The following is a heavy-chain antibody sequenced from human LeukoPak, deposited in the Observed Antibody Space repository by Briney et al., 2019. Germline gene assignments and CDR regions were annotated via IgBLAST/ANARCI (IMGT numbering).Heavy chain of an antibody. CDR2: IKQDGSEK. D-gene: IGHD5-18*01. CDR1: GFTFNSYW. V-gene: IGHV3-7*05. Sequence: GGSLRLSCAASGFTFNSYWMSWVRHAPGKGLEWVANIKQDGSEKYFVDSVKGRFTISRDNAKSSLYLQMNSLRAEDTAVYYCARVDAAMVVTLDIWGQGTMVTVSS. CDR3: ARVDAAMVVTLDI. J-gene: IGHJ3*02.